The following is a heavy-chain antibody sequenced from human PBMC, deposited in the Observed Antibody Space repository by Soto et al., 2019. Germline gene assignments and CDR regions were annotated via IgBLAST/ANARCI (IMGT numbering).Heavy chain of an antibody. CDR3: AKLLWLGDDAFDI. V-gene: IGHV3-30*18. D-gene: IGHD3-10*01. CDR1: GFTFSSYG. J-gene: IGHJ3*02. CDR2: ISYDGTNK. Sequence: VELVESGGGVVQPGRSLRLSCAASGFTFSSYGMHWVRQAPGKGLEWVAVISYDGTNKYYGDSVKGRFTISRDNXKNTLYLQMNSLRAEDTAVYYCAKLLWLGDDAFDIWGQGTMVTVSS.